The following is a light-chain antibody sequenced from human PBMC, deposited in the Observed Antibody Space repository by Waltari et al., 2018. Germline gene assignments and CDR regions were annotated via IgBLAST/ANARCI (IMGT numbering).Light chain of an antibody. V-gene: IGKV1-5*03. J-gene: IGKJ4*01. CDR3: QQYNNYSPLT. Sequence: DIKMTQSPSTLSAFVGDRVTLTCRASQSISSWLAWYQQKLGKAPKLLIYKASILETGVPSRFSGSGSGTEFTLTISSLQPDDFATYYCQQYNNYSPLTFGGGTKVEIK. CDR1: QSISSW. CDR2: KAS.